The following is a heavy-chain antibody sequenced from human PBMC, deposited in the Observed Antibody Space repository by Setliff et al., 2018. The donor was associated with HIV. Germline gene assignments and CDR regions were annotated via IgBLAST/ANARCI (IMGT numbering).Heavy chain of an antibody. CDR1: GGSISSYY. CDR2: IYTSGST. V-gene: IGHV4-4*07. D-gene: IGHD5-18*01. CDR3: ARGHTPMAPLPFDY. J-gene: IGHJ4*02. Sequence: SETLSLTCTVSGGSISSYYWSWIRQPAGKGLEWIGRIYTSGSTNYNPSLKSRVTMSVDTSKNQFSLKVSSVTAADTAVYYCARGHTPMAPLPFDYWGQGILVTVSS.